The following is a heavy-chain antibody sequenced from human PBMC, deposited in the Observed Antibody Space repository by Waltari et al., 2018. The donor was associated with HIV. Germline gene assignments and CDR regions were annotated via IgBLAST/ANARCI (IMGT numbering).Heavy chain of an antibody. CDR3: ARAVYDSSGYYLDF. Sequence: QVHLVKSGGGMVKPGGSLRLSCEASGFTFSAYDMSWIRQAPGKGLEWVSYISSSGGTTYYADSVQGRFTISRDNANNSLFLQMTRLRVDDTATYYCARAVYDSSGYYLDFWGQGSLVAVSS. V-gene: IGHV3-11*01. D-gene: IGHD3-22*01. J-gene: IGHJ4*02. CDR1: GFTFSAYD. CDR2: ISSSGGTT.